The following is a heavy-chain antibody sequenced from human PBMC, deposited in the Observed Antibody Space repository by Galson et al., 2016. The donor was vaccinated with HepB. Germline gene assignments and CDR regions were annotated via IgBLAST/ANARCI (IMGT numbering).Heavy chain of an antibody. J-gene: IGHJ6*01. CDR2: IKEDGSEK. CDR1: RFTFSSHW. Sequence: SLRLSCAASRFTFSSHWMTWVRLAPGKRLEWVAKIKEDGSEKYYVDSVKGRFTISRDNAKNSLYLQMNSLRVEDTAIYYCARMTFFYYGMDIWGQRTTVTVSS. V-gene: IGHV3-7*01. CDR3: ARMTFFYYGMDI.